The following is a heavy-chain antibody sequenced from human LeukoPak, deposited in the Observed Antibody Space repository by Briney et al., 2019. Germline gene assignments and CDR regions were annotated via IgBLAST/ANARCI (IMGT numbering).Heavy chain of an antibody. CDR1: GFTFSSYG. CDR2: IWYDGSNK. D-gene: IGHD6-19*01. V-gene: IGHV3-33*01. Sequence: GGSLRLSCAASGFTFSSYGMHWVRQAPGKGLEWVAVIWYDGSNKYYADSVKGRFTISRDNSKNTLYLQMNSLRAEDTAVYYCARESSGWPVDYWGQGTLVTVSS. CDR3: ARESSGWPVDY. J-gene: IGHJ4*02.